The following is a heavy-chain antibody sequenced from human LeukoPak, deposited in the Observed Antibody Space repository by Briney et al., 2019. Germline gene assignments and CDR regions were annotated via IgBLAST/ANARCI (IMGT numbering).Heavy chain of an antibody. Sequence: SETLSLTCTVSGGSISSSSYYWGWIRQPPGKGLEWIGSIYYGGSTYYNPSLKSRVTIPVDTSKNQFSLKLSSVTAADTAVYYCARAGTDETVAELDYWGQGTLVTVSS. V-gene: IGHV4-39*07. CDR3: ARAGTDETVAELDY. CDR1: GGSISSSSYY. CDR2: IYYGGST. J-gene: IGHJ4*02. D-gene: IGHD2-21*02.